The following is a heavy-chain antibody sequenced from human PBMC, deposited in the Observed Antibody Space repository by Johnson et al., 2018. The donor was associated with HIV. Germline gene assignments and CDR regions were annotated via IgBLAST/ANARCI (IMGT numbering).Heavy chain of an antibody. CDR2: IKHDGSEK. CDR1: GFTFSSYW. Sequence: VQLVESGGGLVQPGGSLRLSCAASGFTFSSYWMSWVRQAPGKGLEWVANIKHDGSEKYYVDSVKGRFTISRDNSKNTLYLQMNSLRAEDTAVYYCARLHGIVVVISAFDIWGQGTMVTVSS. D-gene: IGHD3-22*01. J-gene: IGHJ3*02. CDR3: ARLHGIVVVISAFDI. V-gene: IGHV3-7*01.